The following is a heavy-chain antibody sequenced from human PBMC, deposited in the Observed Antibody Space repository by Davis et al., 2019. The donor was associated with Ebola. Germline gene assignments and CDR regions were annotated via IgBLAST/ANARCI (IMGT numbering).Heavy chain of an antibody. Sequence: MPSETLSLTCTVSGGSTSSHNWWSWARQSSGKRLEWFGEIYDSGSTNYNPSLKTRVTISVDTSKNQFSLNLTSVTAADTAVYFCARLRSPRDDAFDIWGQGTLVTVSS. CDR2: IYDSGST. D-gene: IGHD1-14*01. V-gene: IGHV4-4*02. CDR3: ARLRSPRDDAFDI. CDR1: GGSTSSHNW. J-gene: IGHJ3*02.